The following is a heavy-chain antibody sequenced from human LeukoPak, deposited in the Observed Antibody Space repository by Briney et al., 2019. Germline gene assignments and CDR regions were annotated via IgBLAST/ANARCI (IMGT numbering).Heavy chain of an antibody. CDR3: ARGYCSGGSCYPESPWFDP. V-gene: IGHV1-69*05. Sequence: SVKVSCKASGYTFTSYDISWVRQAPGQGLEWMGRIIPIFGTANYAQKFQGRVTITTDESTSTAYMELSSLRSEDTAVYYCARGYCSGGSCYPESPWFDPWGQGTLVTVSS. CDR1: GYTFTSYD. D-gene: IGHD2-15*01. CDR2: IIPIFGTA. J-gene: IGHJ5*02.